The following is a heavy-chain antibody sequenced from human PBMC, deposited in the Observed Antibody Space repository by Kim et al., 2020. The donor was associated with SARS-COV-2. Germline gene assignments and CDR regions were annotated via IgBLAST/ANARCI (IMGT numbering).Heavy chain of an antibody. D-gene: IGHD1-26*01. CDR2: INHSRRT. J-gene: IGHJ4*02. V-gene: IGHV4-34*01. Sequence: SETLSLTCAVYGGSFNGYYWSWIRQPPGKGLEWIGEINHSRRTNYNPSLKSRVTISVDTSKNHFSLNLSSVTAADTAVYYCARISGSYLDYWGQGTLVTV. CDR1: GGSFNGYY. CDR3: ARISGSYLDY.